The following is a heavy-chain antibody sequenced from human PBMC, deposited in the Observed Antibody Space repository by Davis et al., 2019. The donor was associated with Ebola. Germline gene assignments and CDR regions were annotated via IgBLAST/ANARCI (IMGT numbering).Heavy chain of an antibody. Sequence: GESLKISCAASGFTFSSYSMNWVRQAPGKGLEWVSSISSSSSYIYYAGSVKGRFTISRDNAKNSLYLQMNSLRAEDTAVYYCARTGIAVAGNFDYWGQGTLVTVSS. CDR1: GFTFSSYS. CDR2: ISSSSSYI. J-gene: IGHJ4*02. CDR3: ARTGIAVAGNFDY. D-gene: IGHD6-19*01. V-gene: IGHV3-21*01.